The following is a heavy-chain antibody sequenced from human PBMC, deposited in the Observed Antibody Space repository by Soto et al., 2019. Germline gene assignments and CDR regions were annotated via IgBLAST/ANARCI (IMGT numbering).Heavy chain of an antibody. Sequence: SETLSLTCTVSGGSISSGGYHWSWIRQHPGKGLEWIGYIYHSGSTYYNPSLKSRVTISVDTSKNQFSLKLNSVTAADTAVYYCASHTAMVYFDYWGQGTLVTAPQ. CDR3: ASHTAMVYFDY. CDR1: GGSISSGGYH. D-gene: IGHD5-18*01. J-gene: IGHJ4*02. CDR2: IYHSGST. V-gene: IGHV4-31*03.